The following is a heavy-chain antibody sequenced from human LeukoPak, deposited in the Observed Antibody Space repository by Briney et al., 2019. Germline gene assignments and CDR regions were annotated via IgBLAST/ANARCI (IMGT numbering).Heavy chain of an antibody. Sequence: PGGSLRLSCAASGFTFSSYGMHWVRQAPGKGLEWVAVIWYDGSNKYYADSVKGRFTISRDNSKNTLYLQMNSLRAEDTAVYYCAREGQYYNFWSGYYNPLGMDVWGQGTTVTVSS. CDR1: GFTFSSYG. CDR3: AREGQYYNFWSGYYNPLGMDV. V-gene: IGHV3-33*01. J-gene: IGHJ6*02. CDR2: IWYDGSNK. D-gene: IGHD3-3*01.